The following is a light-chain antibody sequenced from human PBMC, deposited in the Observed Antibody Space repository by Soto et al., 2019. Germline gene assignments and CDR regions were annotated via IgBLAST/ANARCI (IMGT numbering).Light chain of an antibody. CDR2: DVY. CDR3: QQYDSYSWT. J-gene: IGKJ1*01. V-gene: IGKV1-5*01. Sequence: DIQMTQSPSTLSASVGERVTITCRASQSVSNWLAWYQQKPGKAHKLLIYDVYSLESGVQSRFSGSGSGTEFILTISSLQPDDFATYYCQQYDSYSWTFDQGTKVDI. CDR1: QSVSNW.